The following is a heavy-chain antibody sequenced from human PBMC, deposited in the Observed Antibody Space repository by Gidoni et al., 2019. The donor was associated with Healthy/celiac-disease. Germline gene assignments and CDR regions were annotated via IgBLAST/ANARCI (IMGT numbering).Heavy chain of an antibody. CDR1: GFTFSRYD. Sequence: EVRLVESGGGWVQPGGSLRLSCAASGFTFSRYDMTWVRQDPGKGLGWVSYSSSSGNTIYYADSVKGRFTISRDNAKNSLYLQMNSLRSEDTAGYYCARENIVVVPAAMSLDYYYGMDVWGQGTTVTVSS. CDR3: ARENIVVVPAAMSLDYYYGMDV. CDR2: SSSSGNTI. V-gene: IGHV3-48*03. D-gene: IGHD2-2*01. J-gene: IGHJ6*02.